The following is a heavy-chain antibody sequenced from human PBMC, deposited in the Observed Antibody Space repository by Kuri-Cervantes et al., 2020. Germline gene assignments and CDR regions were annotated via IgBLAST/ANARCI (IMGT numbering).Heavy chain of an antibody. V-gene: IGHV3-11*01. CDR3: ARGVSLPTMKAFDY. CDR1: GFTFSDYY. Sequence: LKISCAASGFTFSDYYMSWIRQAPGKGLEWVSYISSSGSTIYYADSVKGRFTISRDNAKNSLYLQMNSLRAEDTAVYYCARGVSLPTMKAFDYWGQGTLVTVSS. J-gene: IGHJ4*02. D-gene: IGHD3-22*01. CDR2: ISSSGSTI.